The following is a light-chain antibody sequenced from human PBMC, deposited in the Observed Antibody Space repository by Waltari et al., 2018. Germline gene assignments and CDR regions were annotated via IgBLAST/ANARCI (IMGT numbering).Light chain of an antibody. CDR2: STY. CDR3: QQYDGIVVT. J-gene: IGKJ4*01. Sequence: IVLTQSPGTLSLSPGDRATLSCRASQTVSTIALSWYQQKPGQAPRVLIYSTYNRATGIPDRFSGSGSGTDFTLTINRLAPEDVAMYYCQQYDGIVVTFGGGTKVEI. V-gene: IGKV3-20*01. CDR1: QTVSTIA.